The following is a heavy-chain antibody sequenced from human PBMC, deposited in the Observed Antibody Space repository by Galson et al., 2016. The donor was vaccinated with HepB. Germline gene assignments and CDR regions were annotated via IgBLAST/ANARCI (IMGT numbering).Heavy chain of an antibody. J-gene: IGHJ4*02. CDR1: GVSVTSGNW. CDR3: AGDQGEHTYAHDY. CDR2: ILHGGST. Sequence: SETLSLTCAVSGVSVTSGNWWNWVRQTPGKGLEWIGEILHGGSTNYNPSLKSRVTILLDNSKNQVSLILNSVTAADTAVYYCAGDQGEHTYAHDYWGQGILVTVSA. V-gene: IGHV4-4*02. D-gene: IGHD2-2*01.